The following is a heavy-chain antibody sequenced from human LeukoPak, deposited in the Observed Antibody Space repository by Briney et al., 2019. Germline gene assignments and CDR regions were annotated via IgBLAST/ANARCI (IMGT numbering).Heavy chain of an antibody. CDR2: IYSGGST. CDR3: ARDPRYCSSTSCYSGAFDI. D-gene: IGHD2-2*01. Sequence: GESLRLSCAASGFTVSSNYMSWVRQAPGKGLEWVSVIYSGGSTYYADSVKGRFTISRHNSKNTLYLQMNSLRAEDTAVYYCARDPRYCSSTSCYSGAFDIWGQGTMVTVSS. CDR1: GFTVSSNY. J-gene: IGHJ3*02. V-gene: IGHV3-53*04.